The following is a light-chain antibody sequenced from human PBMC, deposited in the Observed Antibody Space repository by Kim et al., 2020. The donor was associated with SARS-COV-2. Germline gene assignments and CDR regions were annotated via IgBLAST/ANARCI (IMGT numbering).Light chain of an antibody. CDR2: GAS. CDR3: HQYNNWPLT. V-gene: IGKV3-15*01. Sequence: VSPGERATLSCRASQSVSDNLAWYQQKPAQAPRLLIYGASTRATGIPDRFSGSGSGTEFTLTISILQSEDFAVYYCHQYNNWPLTFGGGTKVDIK. J-gene: IGKJ4*01. CDR1: QSVSDN.